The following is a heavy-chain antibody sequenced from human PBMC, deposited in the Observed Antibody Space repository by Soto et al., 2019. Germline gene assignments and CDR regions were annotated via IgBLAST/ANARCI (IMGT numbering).Heavy chain of an antibody. D-gene: IGHD3-22*01. CDR2: INPNSGGT. CDR3: ARGLLLGPLGGYGMDV. CDR1: GYTFTSYY. V-gene: IGHV1-2*04. J-gene: IGHJ6*04. Sequence: ASVKVSCKASGYTFTSYYMHWVRQAPGQGLEWMGWINPNSGGTNYAQKFQGWVTMTRDTSISTAYMELSRLRSDDTAVYYCARGLLLGPLGGYGMDVWGKGTTVTVSS.